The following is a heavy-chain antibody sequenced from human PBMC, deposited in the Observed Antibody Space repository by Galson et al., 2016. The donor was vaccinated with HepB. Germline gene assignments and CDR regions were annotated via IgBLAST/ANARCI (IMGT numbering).Heavy chain of an antibody. CDR2: IWYDESNK. CDR3: ARAHYDFWRGYKYYYYMDV. CDR1: GLTFSNYG. J-gene: IGHJ6*03. D-gene: IGHD3-3*01. Sequence: SLRLSCAASGLTFSNYGMHWVRQAPGKGLEWVALIWYDESNKYYADSVKGRFTISRDNSNNRVYLQMNSLRAEDTAIYYCARAHYDFWRGYKYYYYMDVWGKGTPVTVSS. V-gene: IGHV3-33*01.